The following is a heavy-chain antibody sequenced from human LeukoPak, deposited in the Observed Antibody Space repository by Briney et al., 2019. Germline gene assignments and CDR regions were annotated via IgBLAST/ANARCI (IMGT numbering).Heavy chain of an antibody. J-gene: IGHJ6*03. D-gene: IGHD3-10*01. V-gene: IGHV1-18*01. Sequence: ASVKVPCKASGYTFFNYGINWVRQAPGQGLEWMGWISTYKGNTKYTQRLQDRVTMTTDTSTSTVYMELRSLRFDDTAVYYCARDVVSVNVIRGVFSNNHYMDVWGKGTTVTVSS. CDR3: ARDVVSVNVIRGVFSNNHYMDV. CDR2: ISTYKGNT. CDR1: GYTFFNYG.